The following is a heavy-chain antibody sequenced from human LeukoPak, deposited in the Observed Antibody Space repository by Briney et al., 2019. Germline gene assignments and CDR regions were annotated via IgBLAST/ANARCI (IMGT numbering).Heavy chain of an antibody. J-gene: IGHJ6*03. Sequence: SETLSLTCTVSGYSISSGYYWGWIRPPPGKGLEWIGSIYHSGSTYYNPSLKSRVTISVDTSKNQFSLKLSSVTAADTAVYYCARVSGDLYYYYYYMDVWGKGTTVTVSS. CDR1: GYSISSGYY. CDR2: IYHSGST. D-gene: IGHD4-17*01. V-gene: IGHV4-38-2*02. CDR3: ARVSGDLYYYYYYMDV.